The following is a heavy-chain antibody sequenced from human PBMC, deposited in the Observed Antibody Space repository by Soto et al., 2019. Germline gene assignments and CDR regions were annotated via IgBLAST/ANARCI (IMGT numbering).Heavy chain of an antibody. V-gene: IGHV3-23*01. J-gene: IGHJ5*02. CDR1: GFTFSTYA. CDR3: ARCAVLMTNSGGCCNWFDP. Sequence: GGSLRLSCAASGFTFSTYAMSWVRQAPGKGLEWVSAIGRIASDTYYADSVKGRFTISRDNSKNTLSLQMNSLRAEDTAVYYCARCAVLMTNSGGCCNWFDPWGQGNQVTVSS. D-gene: IGHD3-10*01. CDR2: IGRIASDT.